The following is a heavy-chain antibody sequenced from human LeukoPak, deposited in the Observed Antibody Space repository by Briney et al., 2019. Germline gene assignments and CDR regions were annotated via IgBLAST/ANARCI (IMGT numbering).Heavy chain of an antibody. J-gene: IGHJ4*02. CDR1: GYTFTSYG. CDR2: INPNSGGT. Sequence: ASVKVSCKASGYTFTSYGISWVRQAPGQGLEWMGWINPNSGGTNYAQKFQGRVTMTRDTSISTAYMELSRLRSDDTAVYYCARARDYYDSSGYYDYWGQGTLVTVSS. V-gene: IGHV1-2*02. CDR3: ARARDYYDSSGYYDY. D-gene: IGHD3-22*01.